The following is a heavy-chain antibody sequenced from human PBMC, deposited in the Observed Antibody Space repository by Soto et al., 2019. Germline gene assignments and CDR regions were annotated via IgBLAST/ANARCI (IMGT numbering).Heavy chain of an antibody. J-gene: IGHJ4*02. CDR3: TTAPSLLYYDFWSCYYFDS. CDR2: IKSKTDGGTT. Sequence: EVHLVESGGGLVKPGGSLRLSCTASGFTVSNAWMSWVRQSPGKGLEWVGRIKSKTDGGTTDYDAPVNGRFTISRDDSKNTLILQMNSLNTADAALDYCTTAPSLLYYDFWSCYYFDSWGQGTLVTVSS. D-gene: IGHD3-3*01. V-gene: IGHV3-15*01. CDR1: GFTVSNAW.